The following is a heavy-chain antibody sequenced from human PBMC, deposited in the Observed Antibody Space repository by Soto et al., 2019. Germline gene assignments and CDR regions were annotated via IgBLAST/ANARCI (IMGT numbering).Heavy chain of an antibody. V-gene: IGHV3-33*01. Sequence: ESGGGVVQPGRSLRLSCEASGFTFNTYSMHWVRQPPGKGLEWLAAIWYDGTQKYYADSVKGRFIISRDNSKKTLYLEMNSLRAEDTAVYYCARAGGTTVTGLWHFDSWGQGTLVTVS. CDR2: IWYDGTQK. CDR1: GFTFNTYS. J-gene: IGHJ4*02. CDR3: ARAGGTTVTGLWHFDS. D-gene: IGHD4-17*01.